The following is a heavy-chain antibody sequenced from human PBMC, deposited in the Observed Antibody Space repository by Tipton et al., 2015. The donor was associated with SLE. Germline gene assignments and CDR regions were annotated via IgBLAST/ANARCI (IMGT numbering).Heavy chain of an antibody. CDR2: IRRGGDGGTT. CDR3: TRADRGYDLEFFDF. D-gene: IGHD5-12*01. Sequence: SLRLSCTGSGFTFDDYALSWARQAPGKGLGWVGLIRRGGDGGTTEYAASVKGRFFISRDDSKRIAYLEMNSLKTEDTAVYYCTRADRGYDLEFFDFWGQGSLVTVSS. V-gene: IGHV3-49*04. J-gene: IGHJ4*02. CDR1: GFTFDDYA.